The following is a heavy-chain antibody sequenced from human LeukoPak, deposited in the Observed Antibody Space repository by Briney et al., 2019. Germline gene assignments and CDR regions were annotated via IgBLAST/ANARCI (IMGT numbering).Heavy chain of an antibody. J-gene: IGHJ5*02. CDR1: RGTFNTSA. CDR2: IIPILSTT. D-gene: IGHD3-16*01. V-gene: IGHV1-69*05. Sequence: SVKVSCKASRGTFNTSAISWVRQAPGQGLEWMGGIIPILSTTNYAQRFQGRVTISTDESATTVYMELSGLRSEDTAVYYCAKSGYDPLYWFDPWGQGTLVTVSS. CDR3: AKSGYDPLYWFDP.